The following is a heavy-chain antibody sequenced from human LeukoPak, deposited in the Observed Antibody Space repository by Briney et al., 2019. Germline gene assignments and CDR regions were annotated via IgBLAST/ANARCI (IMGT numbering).Heavy chain of an antibody. CDR2: ISGSGGST. V-gene: IGHV3-23*01. CDR1: GFTFSSYA. J-gene: IGHJ4*02. Sequence: GGSLRLSCAASGFTFSSYAMSWVRQAPGKGLEWVSAISGSGGSTYYADSVKSRFTISRDNSKNTLYLQMNSLRAKDTAVYYCVKPRFGSGWYVLDYWGQGTLVTVSS. D-gene: IGHD6-19*01. CDR3: VKPRFGSGWYVLDY.